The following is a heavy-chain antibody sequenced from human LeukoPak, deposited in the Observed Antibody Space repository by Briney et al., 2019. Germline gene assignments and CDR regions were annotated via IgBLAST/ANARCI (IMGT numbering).Heavy chain of an antibody. CDR1: GGSISSGDYY. D-gene: IGHD3-10*01. CDR3: ARGGDVVRGVPDY. Sequence: PSQTLSLTCTVSGGSISSGDYYWSWIRQPPGKGLEWIGYIYYSGSTYYNPSLKSRVTISVDRSKNQFSLKLSSVTAADTAVYYCARGGDVVRGVPDYWGQGTLVTVSS. V-gene: IGHV4-30-4*01. CDR2: IYYSGST. J-gene: IGHJ4*02.